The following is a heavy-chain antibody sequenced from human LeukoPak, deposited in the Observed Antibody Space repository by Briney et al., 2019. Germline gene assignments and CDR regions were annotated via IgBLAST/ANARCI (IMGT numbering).Heavy chain of an antibody. CDR3: AGGTYRHMDV. D-gene: IGHD3-16*02. V-gene: IGHV3-23*01. J-gene: IGHJ6*02. Sequence: PGGSLRLSCATSGFTFKNYAMTWVRQAPGKGLEWVSAIRSSGATTYYADSVKGRFTISRDNSKNTVYLQMNSLRAGDTAVYYCAGGTYRHMDVWGQGTTVTVSS. CDR2: IRSSGATT. CDR1: GFTFKNYA.